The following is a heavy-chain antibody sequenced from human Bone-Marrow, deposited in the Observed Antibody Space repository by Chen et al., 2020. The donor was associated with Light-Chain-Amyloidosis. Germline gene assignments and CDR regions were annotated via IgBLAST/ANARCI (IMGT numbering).Heavy chain of an antibody. CDR2: ISGSGGNT. J-gene: IGHJ4*02. CDR3: AKDMKREGYTYNPSDY. CDR1: GFTFSSYA. V-gene: IGHV3-23*01. D-gene: IGHD5-18*01. Sequence: EVQLLESGGGLVQPGGSLRLSCAASGFTFSSYAMTWVRQAPGKGLEWVSGISGSGGNTYYTDSVKGRFTLSRDNSKNTLYLQMSSLRAEDTAIYYCAKDMKREGYTYNPSDYWGQGTLVNVSS.